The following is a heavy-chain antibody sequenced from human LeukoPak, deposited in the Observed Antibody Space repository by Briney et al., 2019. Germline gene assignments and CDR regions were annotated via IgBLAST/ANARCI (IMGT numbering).Heavy chain of an antibody. V-gene: IGHV4-4*07. CDR2: IYTSGST. CDR3: ARVSGYDWESFHDY. D-gene: IGHD5-12*01. CDR1: GGSISSYY. J-gene: IGHJ4*02. Sequence: PSETLSLTCTVSGGSISSYYWSWIRQPAGKGLGWIGRIYTSGSTNYNPSLKSRVTISVDTSKNQFSLRLSSVTAADTAVYYCARVSGYDWESFHDYWGQGTLVTVSS.